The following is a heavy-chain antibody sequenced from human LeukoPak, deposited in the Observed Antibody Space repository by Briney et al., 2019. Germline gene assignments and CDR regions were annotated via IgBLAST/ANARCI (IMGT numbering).Heavy chain of an antibody. Sequence: GGSLRLSCAASGFTFSSYSMNWVRQAPGKGLEWVSSISSSSSYIYYADSVKGRFTISRDNAKNSLYLQMNSLRAADTAVYYCAGGYCSGGSCMCFDYWGQGTLVTVSS. J-gene: IGHJ4*02. CDR3: AGGYCSGGSCMCFDY. D-gene: IGHD2-15*01. CDR2: ISSSSSYI. CDR1: GFTFSSYS. V-gene: IGHV3-21*04.